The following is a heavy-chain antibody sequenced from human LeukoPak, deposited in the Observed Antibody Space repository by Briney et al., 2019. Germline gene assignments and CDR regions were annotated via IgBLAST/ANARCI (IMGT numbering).Heavy chain of an antibody. D-gene: IGHD6-13*01. V-gene: IGHV3-23*01. CDR2: ISSSGGST. CDR3: AKRKGRAAMPAGSGY. J-gene: IGHJ4*02. Sequence: PGGSLRLSCAASGFAFSSYAMGWVRQAPGKGLEWVSGISSSGGSTDYADSVKGRFTISRDNSKNTLYPQMNSLTVEDTAVYYCAKRKGRAAMPAGSGYWGQGTLLTVSS. CDR1: GFAFSSYA.